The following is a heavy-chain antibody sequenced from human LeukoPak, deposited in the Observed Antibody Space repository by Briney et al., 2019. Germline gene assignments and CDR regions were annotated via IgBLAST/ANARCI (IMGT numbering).Heavy chain of an antibody. V-gene: IGHV3-49*04. CDR1: GFTFGDYA. Sequence: PGGSLRLSCTASGFTFGDYAMSWVRQAPGKGLEWVGFTRSKAYGGTTEYAASVKGRFTISRDDSKSIAYLQMNSLKTEDTAVYYCTRGYPYGSGSYYDYAEYFQHWGQGTLVTVSS. J-gene: IGHJ1*01. CDR2: TRSKAYGGTT. D-gene: IGHD3-10*01. CDR3: TRGYPYGSGSYYDYAEYFQH.